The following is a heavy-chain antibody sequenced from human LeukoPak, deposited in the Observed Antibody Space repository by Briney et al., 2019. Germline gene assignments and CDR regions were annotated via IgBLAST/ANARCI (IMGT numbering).Heavy chain of an antibody. J-gene: IGHJ4*02. CDR1: GYTFTGYF. CDR2: INPNSGGT. CDR3: AVGSPEQWLGNFDY. Sequence: ASVKVSCKASGYTFTGYFMHWVRQAPGQGLEWMGWINPNSGGTNYAQKFQGRVTMTRDTSISTAYMELSRLTSDDTAVYYCAVGSPEQWLGNFDYWGQGTLVTVSS. D-gene: IGHD6-19*01. V-gene: IGHV1-2*02.